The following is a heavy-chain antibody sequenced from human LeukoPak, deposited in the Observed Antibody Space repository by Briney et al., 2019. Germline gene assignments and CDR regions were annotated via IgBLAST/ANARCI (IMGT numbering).Heavy chain of an antibody. Sequence: SETLSLTCTVSGDSISSYYWSWVRQPPGKGLEWIGYIYYSGFTNYNPSLKSRVTISVDTSQNQFSLKLNSVTPADTAVYYCARAWTYDYYFDYWGQGTLVTVSS. CDR2: IYYSGFT. CDR3: ARAWTYDYYFDY. V-gene: IGHV4-59*01. J-gene: IGHJ4*02. D-gene: IGHD3-16*01. CDR1: GDSISSYY.